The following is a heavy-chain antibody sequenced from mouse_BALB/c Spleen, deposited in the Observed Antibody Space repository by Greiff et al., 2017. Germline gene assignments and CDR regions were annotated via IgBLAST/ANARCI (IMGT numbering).Heavy chain of an antibody. CDR3: ARSGYYGNYAMDY. CDR1: GYTFSSYW. D-gene: IGHD1-1*01. Sequence: VQLQQSGAELMKPGASVKISCKATGYTFSSYWIEWVKQRPGHGLEWIGEILPGSGSTNYNEKFKGKATFTADTSSNTAYMQLSSLTSEDSAVYYCARSGYYGNYAMDYWGQGTSVTVSS. V-gene: IGHV1-9*01. J-gene: IGHJ4*01. CDR2: ILPGSGST.